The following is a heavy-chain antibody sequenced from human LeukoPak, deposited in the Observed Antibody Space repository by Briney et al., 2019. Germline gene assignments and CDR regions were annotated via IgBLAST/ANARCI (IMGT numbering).Heavy chain of an antibody. CDR1: GYTFTTYD. Sequence: ASVTVSLKSSGYTFTTYDINWVRQAAGQGGEWMGWINPNSGNTGYAQKFQSRVTITRNSSITIVYMELSSLRSEDTAVYYCARGPPTAQYFQHWGQGTLVTVSS. D-gene: IGHD1-1*01. CDR3: ARGPPTAQYFQH. CDR2: INPNSGNT. J-gene: IGHJ1*01. V-gene: IGHV1-8*03.